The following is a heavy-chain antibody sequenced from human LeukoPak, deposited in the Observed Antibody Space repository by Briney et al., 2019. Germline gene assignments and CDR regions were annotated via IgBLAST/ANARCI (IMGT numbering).Heavy chain of an antibody. CDR2: ISYDGSNK. CDR3: ARARYYYDSSGYAFDI. Sequence: PGGSLRLSCAASGFTFSSYGMHWVRQAPGKGLEWVAVISYDGSNKYYADSVKGRLTISRDNSKNTLYLQMNSLRSEDTAVYYCARARYYYDSSGYAFDIWGQGTMVTVSS. V-gene: IGHV3-30*03. CDR1: GFTFSSYG. J-gene: IGHJ3*02. D-gene: IGHD3-22*01.